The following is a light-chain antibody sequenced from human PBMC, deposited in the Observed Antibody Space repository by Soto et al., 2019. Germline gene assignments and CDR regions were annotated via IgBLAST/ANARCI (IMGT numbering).Light chain of an antibody. CDR2: DAS. CDR1: QSISNN. CDR3: QQCNNWPPA. Sequence: EIVMTQSPATLSVSPGETSTLSCRASQSISNNLAWYQQKPGQAPRLLIYDASTRATGIPARFSGSGSGTAFTLTISSLQSEDFAVYYCQQCNNWPPAFVQGTKLEI. J-gene: IGKJ2*01. V-gene: IGKV3-15*01.